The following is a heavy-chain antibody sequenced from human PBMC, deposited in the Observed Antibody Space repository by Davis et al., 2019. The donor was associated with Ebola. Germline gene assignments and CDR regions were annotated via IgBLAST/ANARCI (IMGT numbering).Heavy chain of an antibody. CDR3: ARLGAMYYYGSGSEYNWFDP. CDR1: GGTFSGYY. J-gene: IGHJ5*02. Sequence: SETLSLTCAVYGGTFSGYYWSWIRQPPGKGLEWIGEINHSGSTNYSPSLKSRVTISVDTSKNQFSLKLSSVTAADTAVYYCARLGAMYYYGSGSEYNWFDPWGQGTLVTVSS. D-gene: IGHD3-10*01. V-gene: IGHV4-34*01. CDR2: INHSGST.